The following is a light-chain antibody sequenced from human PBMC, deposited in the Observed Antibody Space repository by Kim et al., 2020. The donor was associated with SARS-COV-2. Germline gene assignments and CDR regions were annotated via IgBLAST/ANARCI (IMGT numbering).Light chain of an antibody. V-gene: IGKV3-20*01. CDR2: GAS. CDR3: QQYGSSPRT. Sequence: SPGESATLSCRASRSVSSNYLAWYQQKPGQAPRLLIYGASSRATGIPDRFSGSGSGTDFTLTISRLEPEDFAVYYCQQYGSSPRTFGQGTKVDIK. J-gene: IGKJ1*01. CDR1: RSVSSNY.